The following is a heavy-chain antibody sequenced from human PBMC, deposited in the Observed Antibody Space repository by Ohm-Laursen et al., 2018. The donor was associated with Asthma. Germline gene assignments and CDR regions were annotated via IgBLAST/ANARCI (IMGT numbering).Heavy chain of an antibody. Sequence: SLSLSCAASEFTFASYCMSWIRQAPGKGLEWVSYISSSGSTIYYADSVKGRFTISRDNAKNTLYLQMNSLRAEDTAVYYCAGDPYYSSSWIYYYYGMDVWGQGTTVTASS. CDR1: EFTFASYC. J-gene: IGHJ6*02. D-gene: IGHD6-13*01. CDR2: ISSSGSTI. V-gene: IGHV3-11*04. CDR3: AGDPYYSSSWIYYYYGMDV.